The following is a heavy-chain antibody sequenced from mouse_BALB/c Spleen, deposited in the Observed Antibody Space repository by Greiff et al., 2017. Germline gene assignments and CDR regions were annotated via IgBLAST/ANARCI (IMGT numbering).Heavy chain of an antibody. Sequence: QLQESGPGLVAPSQSLSITCTVSGFSLTSYGVHWVRQPPGKGLEWLGVIWAGGSTNYNSALMSRLSISKDNSKSQVFLKMNSLQTDDTAMYYCARDGRLGPLYAMDYWGQGTSVTVSS. V-gene: IGHV2-9*02. CDR1: GFSLTSYG. D-gene: IGHD4-1*01. CDR3: ARDGRLGPLYAMDY. J-gene: IGHJ4*01. CDR2: IWAGGST.